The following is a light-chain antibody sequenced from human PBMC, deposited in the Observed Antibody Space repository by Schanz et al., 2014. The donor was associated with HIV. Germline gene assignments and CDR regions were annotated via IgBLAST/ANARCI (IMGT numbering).Light chain of an antibody. CDR1: QSLTSRY. J-gene: IGKJ3*01. Sequence: EIVLTQSPGTLSLSPGERATLSCRASQSLTSRYLAWYLQKPGQAPRLLIYGASTRATGIPARFSGSGSGTEFTLTISRLEPEDFAVYYCQHYGSSFGPGTKVDIK. CDR3: QHYGSS. V-gene: IGKV3-20*01. CDR2: GAS.